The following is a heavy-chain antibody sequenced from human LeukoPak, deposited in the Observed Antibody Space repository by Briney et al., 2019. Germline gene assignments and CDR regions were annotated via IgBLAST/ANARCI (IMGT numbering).Heavy chain of an antibody. D-gene: IGHD2-15*01. CDR2: ISWNGGSI. Sequence: PGRSLRLSCAASGFTFEEYGMHWVRQAPGKGLEWVSGISWNGGSIGYADSVKGRFTISRDNAKNSLYLQMTSLRVGDTAFYYCAKESRSWWLPPLGNDYWGQGTLVTVSS. CDR1: GFTFEEYG. CDR3: AKESRSWWLPPLGNDY. J-gene: IGHJ4*02. V-gene: IGHV3-9*01.